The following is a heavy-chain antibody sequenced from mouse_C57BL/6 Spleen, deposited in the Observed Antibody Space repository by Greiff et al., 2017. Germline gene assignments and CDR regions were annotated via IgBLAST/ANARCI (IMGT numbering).Heavy chain of an antibody. CDR3: SRQLEGYYAMDY. Sequence: EVQLQQSGPELVKPGASVKISCKASGYTFTDYYMNWVKQSHGKSLEWIGDINPNNGGTSYNQKFKGKATLTVDKSSSTAYMELRSLTSEDSAVYYCSRQLEGYYAMDYWGQGTSVTVSS. CDR2: INPNNGGT. D-gene: IGHD3-3*01. CDR1: GYTFTDYY. J-gene: IGHJ4*01. V-gene: IGHV1-26*01.